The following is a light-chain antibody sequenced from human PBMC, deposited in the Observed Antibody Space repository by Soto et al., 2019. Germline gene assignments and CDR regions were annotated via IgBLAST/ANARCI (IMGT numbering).Light chain of an antibody. CDR2: DVS. CDR3: SSYTSSSTLV. Sequence: QSALTQPASVSGSPGQSITISCTGSSSDVGGYNYVSWYQQHPGKAPKLMIYDVSNRPSGVSNRFSGSKSGNMASLTISGFQAEDEADYYCSSYTSSSTLVFGGGTKVTVL. V-gene: IGLV2-14*01. CDR1: SSDVGGYNY. J-gene: IGLJ3*02.